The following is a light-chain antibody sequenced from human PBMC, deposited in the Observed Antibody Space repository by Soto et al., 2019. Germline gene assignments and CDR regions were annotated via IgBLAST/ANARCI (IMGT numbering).Light chain of an antibody. V-gene: IGLV1-40*01. Sequence: QSVLTQPPSVSGAPGQRVTISCTGSSSNIGAHYGVHWYQQLPGAAPKLLIYTNDNRPSGVPDRFSGSKSGASASLAITGLQAEDEADYYCQSYDSSLSAYVFGAGTKLTVL. CDR2: TND. J-gene: IGLJ1*01. CDR3: QSYDSSLSAYV. CDR1: SSNIGAHYG.